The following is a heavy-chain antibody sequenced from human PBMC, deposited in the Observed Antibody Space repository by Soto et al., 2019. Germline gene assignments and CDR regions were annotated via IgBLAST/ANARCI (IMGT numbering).Heavy chain of an antibody. CDR1: GFSFSTAGVA. J-gene: IGHJ4*02. Sequence: SGPTLVNPTQTVTLTCTFSGFSFSTAGVAGGWIRQTPGGALEWLTLIYYNDDRRFSPSLKTRLNIASDTSKNQIVLSMTNVDLGDTATYFCAHSDGGYEIIYFDFWGQGIPVTVSS. V-gene: IGHV2-5*01. D-gene: IGHD5-12*01. CDR2: IYYNDDR. CDR3: AHSDGGYEIIYFDF.